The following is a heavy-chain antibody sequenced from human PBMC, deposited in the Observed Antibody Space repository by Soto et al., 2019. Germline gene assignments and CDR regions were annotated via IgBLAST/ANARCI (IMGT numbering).Heavy chain of an antibody. D-gene: IGHD3-10*01. CDR2: MSPYKGNT. Sequence: QIQLVQSVAEVKKPGASVKVSCKASGYTFSSIGISWVRQAPGQVLEWMGWMSPYKGNTHYAQGLQGRVTMTTDTSTSTAYMELRSLRSDDTAVYYCARDLDASGSDYTDYWGQGTLVTVSS. J-gene: IGHJ4*02. CDR1: GYTFSSIG. V-gene: IGHV1-18*01. CDR3: ARDLDASGSDYTDY.